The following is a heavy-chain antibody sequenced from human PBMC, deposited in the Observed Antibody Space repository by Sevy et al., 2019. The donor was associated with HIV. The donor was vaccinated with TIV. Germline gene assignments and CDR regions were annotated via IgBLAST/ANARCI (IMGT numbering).Heavy chain of an antibody. CDR2: IIPTFGTP. J-gene: IGHJ3*02. Sequence: ASVKFSCKASGDTFSTYGLSWVRQAPGQGLEWMGGIIPTFGTPNYAQKFQGRVTITADESASTAYMELSSLRSEDTALYYCAREGGVATTGDHDAFDIWGHGTLVTVSS. CDR3: AREGGVATTGDHDAFDI. D-gene: IGHD7-27*01. V-gene: IGHV1-69*13. CDR1: GDTFSTYG.